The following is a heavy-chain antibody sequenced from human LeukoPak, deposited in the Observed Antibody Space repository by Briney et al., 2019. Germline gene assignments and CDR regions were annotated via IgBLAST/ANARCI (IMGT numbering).Heavy chain of an antibody. CDR3: ARAGPYGPGSRDY. CDR1: GFTYSTYW. D-gene: IGHD3-10*01. V-gene: IGHV3-7*01. Sequence: GGSLRLSCVASGFTYSTYWMSWVRQAPGKGLEWVANISEYGSEKYYVDSVKGRFTISRDNAKNSLYLQMNNLGAEDTAVYYCARAGPYGPGSRDYWGQGTLVTVSS. CDR2: ISEYGSEK. J-gene: IGHJ4*02.